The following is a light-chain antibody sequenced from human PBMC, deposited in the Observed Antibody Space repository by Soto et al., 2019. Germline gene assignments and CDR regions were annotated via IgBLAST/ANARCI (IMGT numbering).Light chain of an antibody. V-gene: IGKV3D-15*01. Sequence: EILMTQSPANLSVSPGERATLSCRARQSVNIYLAWYQEKPGQAPRLLIFGASSRATGIPARFSGSGSGTEFNLTISSLQSEDFAVYFCQQYDDWLRLTFGGGTKVDNK. CDR1: QSVNIY. CDR3: QQYDDWLRLT. CDR2: GAS. J-gene: IGKJ4*01.